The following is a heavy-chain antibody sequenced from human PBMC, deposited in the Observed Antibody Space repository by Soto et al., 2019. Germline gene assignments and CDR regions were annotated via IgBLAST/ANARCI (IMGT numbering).Heavy chain of an antibody. CDR2: IYYSGST. D-gene: IGHD2-15*01. V-gene: IGHV4-31*03. CDR3: ARDRSGYCSGGSCWGHWFDP. J-gene: IGHJ5*02. CDR1: GGSISSGGYY. Sequence: QVQLQESGPGLVKPSQTLSLTCTVSGGSISSGGYYWSWIRQHPGKGLEWIGYIYYSGSTYYNPSLKSRVTISVDTSKNQFSLKLSSVTAAETAVYYCARDRSGYCSGGSCWGHWFDPWGQGTLVTVSS.